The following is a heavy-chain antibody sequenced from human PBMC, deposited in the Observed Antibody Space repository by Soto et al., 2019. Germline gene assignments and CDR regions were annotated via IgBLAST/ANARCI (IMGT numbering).Heavy chain of an antibody. CDR3: ARNTYYYDSSGFSDLDY. J-gene: IGHJ4*02. Sequence: PGGSLRLSCAASGFTFSDYYMSCIRQSPGKWLEWVSYISSSSSYTNYADSVKGRFTISRDNAKNSLYLQMNSLRAEDTAVYYCARNTYYYDSSGFSDLDYWGQGTLVTVSS. D-gene: IGHD3-22*01. CDR2: ISSSSSYT. V-gene: IGHV3-11*06. CDR1: GFTFSDYY.